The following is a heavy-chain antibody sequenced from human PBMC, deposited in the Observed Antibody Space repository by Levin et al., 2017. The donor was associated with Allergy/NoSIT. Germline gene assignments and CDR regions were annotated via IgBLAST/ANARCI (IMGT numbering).Heavy chain of an antibody. CDR3: AKELGSSCSLCYYGMDV. Sequence: GESLKISCAASGFTFSSYGMHWVRQAPGKGLEWVAVISYDGSNKYYADSVKGRFTISRDNSKNTLYLQMNSLRAEDTAVYYCAKELGSSCSLCYYGMDVWGQGTTVTVSS. J-gene: IGHJ6*02. CDR2: ISYDGSNK. D-gene: IGHD6-13*01. V-gene: IGHV3-30*18. CDR1: GFTFSSYG.